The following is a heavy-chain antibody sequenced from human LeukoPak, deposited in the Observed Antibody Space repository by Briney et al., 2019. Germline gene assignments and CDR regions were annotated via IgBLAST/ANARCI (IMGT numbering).Heavy chain of an antibody. Sequence: GGSLRLSCAASGFTFSSYSMNWVRQAPGKGLEWVSSISSSSSYIYYADSVKGRFTISRHNAKNSLYLQMNSLRAEDTAVYYCARDSCSSTSCYPTNYWGQGTLVTVSS. V-gene: IGHV3-21*01. CDR2: ISSSSSYI. D-gene: IGHD2-2*01. CDR1: GFTFSSYS. CDR3: ARDSCSSTSCYPTNY. J-gene: IGHJ4*02.